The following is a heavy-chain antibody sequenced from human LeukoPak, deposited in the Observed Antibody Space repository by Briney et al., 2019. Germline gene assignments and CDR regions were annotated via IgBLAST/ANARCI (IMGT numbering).Heavy chain of an antibody. Sequence: GGSLRLSCAASGFTFSSYWMSWVRQAPGKGLEWVANVKQDGSDKYYVDSVKGRFTISRDNAKSSLYLQMNSLRAEDTAIYYCARDNTIFGVAHINHWGQGTLVTVSS. CDR1: GFTFSSYW. D-gene: IGHD3-3*01. V-gene: IGHV3-7*01. CDR2: VKQDGSDK. J-gene: IGHJ5*02. CDR3: ARDNTIFGVAHINH.